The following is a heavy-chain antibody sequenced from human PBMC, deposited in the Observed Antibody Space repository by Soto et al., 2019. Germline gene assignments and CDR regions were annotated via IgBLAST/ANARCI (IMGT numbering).Heavy chain of an antibody. D-gene: IGHD6-13*01. CDR1: GFTFSSYD. CDR2: IGTAGDT. V-gene: IGHV3-13*01. Sequence: GGSLRLSCAASGFTFSSYDMHWVRQATGKGLEWVSTIGTAGDTYYPGSVKGRFTISRENAKNSLYLQMNSLRVGDTAVYYCARGGSSSWYHYYGMDVWGQGTTVTVSS. CDR3: ARGGSSSWYHYYGMDV. J-gene: IGHJ6*02.